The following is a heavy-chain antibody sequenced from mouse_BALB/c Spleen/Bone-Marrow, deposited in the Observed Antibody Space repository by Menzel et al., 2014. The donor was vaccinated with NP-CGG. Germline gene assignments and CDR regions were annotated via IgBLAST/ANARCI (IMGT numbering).Heavy chain of an antibody. Sequence: EVKLMESGPGLVKPSQSLSLTCTVTGYSITSDYAWNRIRQFPGNKLEWMGYISYSGSTSYNPSLKSRISITRDSSKNQFFLQLNSVTTEDTATYYCAGNYWYFDVWGAGTTVTVSS. V-gene: IGHV3-2*02. D-gene: IGHD2-1*01. J-gene: IGHJ1*01. CDR1: GYSITSDYA. CDR2: ISYSGST. CDR3: AGNYWYFDV.